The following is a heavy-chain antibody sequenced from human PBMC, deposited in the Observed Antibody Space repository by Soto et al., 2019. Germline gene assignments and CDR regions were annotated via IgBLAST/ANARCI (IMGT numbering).Heavy chain of an antibody. Sequence: PGGSLRLSCAASGFTFSSYAMSWVRQAPGKGLEWVSAISGSGGSTYYAESVKGRFTISRDNSKNKLYLQMNSLRAEDTAVYYCAKGGEYPVFAINWGQGTLVTVSS. J-gene: IGHJ4*02. CDR2: ISGSGGST. V-gene: IGHV3-23*01. CDR3: AKGGEYPVFAIN. D-gene: IGHD3-16*01. CDR1: GFTFSSYA.